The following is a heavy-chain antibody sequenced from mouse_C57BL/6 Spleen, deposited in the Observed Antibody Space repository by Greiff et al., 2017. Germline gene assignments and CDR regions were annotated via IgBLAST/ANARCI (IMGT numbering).Heavy chain of an antibody. CDR1: GFTFSSYA. CDR3: ARDRDYGSSYMDYFDY. D-gene: IGHD1-1*01. J-gene: IGHJ2*01. V-gene: IGHV5-4*01. CDR2: ISDGGSYT. Sequence: EVQLVESGGGLVKPGGSLKLSCAASGFTFSSYAMSWVRQTPEKRLEWVATISDGGSYTYYPDNVKGRFTISRDNAKNNLYLQMSHLKSEDTAMYYCARDRDYGSSYMDYFDYWGQGTTLTVSS.